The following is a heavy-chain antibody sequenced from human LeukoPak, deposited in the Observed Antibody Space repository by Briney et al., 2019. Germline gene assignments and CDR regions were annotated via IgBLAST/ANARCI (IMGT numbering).Heavy chain of an antibody. CDR1: GFTFSSYA. CDR2: ISGSGGST. D-gene: IGHD2-2*01. V-gene: IGHV3-23*01. CDR3: ARKQIVVVPAVLPDAFDI. J-gene: IGHJ3*02. Sequence: GGSLRLSCAASGFTFSSYAMSWVRQAPGKGLEWVSAISGSGGSTYYADSVKGRFTISRDNSKNTLYLQMNSLRAEDTAVYYCARKQIVVVPAVLPDAFDIWGQGTMVTVSS.